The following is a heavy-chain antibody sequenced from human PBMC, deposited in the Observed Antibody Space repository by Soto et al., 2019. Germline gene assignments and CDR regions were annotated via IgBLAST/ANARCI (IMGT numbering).Heavy chain of an antibody. CDR3: ARVGGCSGGSCYWGDDAFDI. V-gene: IGHV4-59*01. Sequence: SETLSLTCTVSGGSISSYYWSWIRQPPGKGLDWIGYIYYSGSTNYNPSLKSRVTISVDTSKNQFSLKLSSVTAADTAVYYCARVGGCSGGSCYWGDDAFDIWGQGTMVTVS. J-gene: IGHJ3*02. CDR2: IYYSGST. D-gene: IGHD2-15*01. CDR1: GGSISSYY.